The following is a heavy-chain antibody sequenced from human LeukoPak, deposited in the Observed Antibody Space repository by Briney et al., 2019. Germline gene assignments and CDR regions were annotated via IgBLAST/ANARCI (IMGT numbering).Heavy chain of an antibody. Sequence: GASVKVSCKASGYTFTGYYMHWVRQAPGQGREWTGWINPNSGGTNYAQKFQGRVTMTRDTSISTAYMELSRLRSDDTAVYYCARGPYSSSWYFDYWGQGTLVTVSS. V-gene: IGHV1-2*02. CDR1: GYTFTGYY. CDR2: INPNSGGT. D-gene: IGHD6-13*01. J-gene: IGHJ4*02. CDR3: ARGPYSSSWYFDY.